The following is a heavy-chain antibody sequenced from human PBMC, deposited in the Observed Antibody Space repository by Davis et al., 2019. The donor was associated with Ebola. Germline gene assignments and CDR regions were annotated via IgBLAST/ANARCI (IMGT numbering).Heavy chain of an antibody. CDR2: IIPIFGTA. J-gene: IGHJ4*02. D-gene: IGHD2-21*01. CDR1: GYTFTNYD. Sequence: SVKVSCKASGYTFTNYDINWVRQATGQGLEWMGGIIPIFGTANYAQKFQGRVTITADESTSTAYMELSSLRSEDTAVYYCARDPTGVLWATYFDYWGQGTLVTVSS. V-gene: IGHV1-69*13. CDR3: ARDPTGVLWATYFDY.